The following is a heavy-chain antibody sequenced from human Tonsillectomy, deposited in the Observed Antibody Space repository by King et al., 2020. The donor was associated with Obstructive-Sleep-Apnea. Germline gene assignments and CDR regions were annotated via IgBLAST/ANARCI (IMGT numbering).Heavy chain of an antibody. J-gene: IGHJ4*02. CDR3: ARDLNYLDY. V-gene: IGHV4-39*07. Sequence: QLQESGPGLVKPSETLSLSCTVSGGSIRNSSYYWGWIRQTPGKGLEWIGSIYFGGHTYYNPSLKSRVTISVDTSKNQFSLSLGSVTAADMAVYYCARDLNYLDYWGQGTLAT. CDR1: GGSIRNSSYY. CDR2: IYFGGHT.